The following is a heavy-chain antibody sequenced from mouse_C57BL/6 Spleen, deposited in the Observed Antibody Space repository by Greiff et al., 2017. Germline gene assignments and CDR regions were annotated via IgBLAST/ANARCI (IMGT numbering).Heavy chain of an antibody. D-gene: IGHD1-1*01. CDR1: GFNIKDDY. CDR2: IDPENGDT. CDR3: TYYSWAY. Sequence: EVQLQQSGAELVRPGASVTLSCTASGFNIKDDYMHWVKQRPEQGLEWIGWIDPENGDTEYASKFQGKATITADTSSNTAYLQLSSLTSEDTAVYYCTYYSWAYWGQGTLVTVSA. V-gene: IGHV14-4*01. J-gene: IGHJ3*01.